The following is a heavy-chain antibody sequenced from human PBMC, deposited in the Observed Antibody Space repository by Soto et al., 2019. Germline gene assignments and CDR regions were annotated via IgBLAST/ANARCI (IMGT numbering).Heavy chain of an antibody. CDR2: IYYSGST. CDR3: ARSKEYSGYVGAFEI. V-gene: IGHV4-39*01. D-gene: IGHD5-12*01. Sequence: SETLSLTCTVSGGSISSSSYYWGWIRQPPGKGLEWIGSIYYSGSTYYNPSLKSRVTISVDTSKNQFSLKLSSVTAADTAVYYCARSKEYSGYVGAFEIWGQGTMVTVSS. J-gene: IGHJ3*02. CDR1: GGSISSSSYY.